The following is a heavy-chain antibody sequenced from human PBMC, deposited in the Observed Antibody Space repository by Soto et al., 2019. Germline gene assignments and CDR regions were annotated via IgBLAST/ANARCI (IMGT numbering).Heavy chain of an antibody. CDR2: ISGYNGDT. CDR1: GYSFSTYG. V-gene: IGHV1-18*01. J-gene: IGHJ6*02. D-gene: IGHD2-8*01. Sequence: QVQLVQSGDEVRKPGSSVKVSCKASGYSFSTYGISWVRQAPGQGLEWMGWISGYNGDTNYAQKFQGRVTMTIDTSTTTAYLELRRLTYDDTAVYFCAKNGHPPYYYYGMDVWGQGTTVTVSS. CDR3: AKNGHPPYYYYGMDV.